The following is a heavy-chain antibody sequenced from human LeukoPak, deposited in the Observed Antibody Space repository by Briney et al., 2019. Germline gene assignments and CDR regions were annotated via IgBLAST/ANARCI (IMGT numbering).Heavy chain of an antibody. Sequence: GGSLRLSCTVSGFTFDDYAMHWARHTPGKGLEWVAGITWNRDNIVYGDSVKGRFTISRDNVKDVLYLQMNSLRPEDTALYYCAKDLSSAITSALVLDVWGQGTTVTVS. D-gene: IGHD3-22*01. J-gene: IGHJ6*02. CDR3: AKDLSSAITSALVLDV. CDR1: GFTFDDYA. V-gene: IGHV3-9*01. CDR2: ITWNRDNI.